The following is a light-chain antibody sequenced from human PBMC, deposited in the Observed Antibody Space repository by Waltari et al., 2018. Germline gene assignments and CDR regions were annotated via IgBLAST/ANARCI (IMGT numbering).Light chain of an antibody. Sequence: NFMLTQPHSVSESTGKTVTISCTRTSGSIASNYVQWYQQRPGSSPTPVLYEDNQRPSGVPDRFSGSIDSSSNSASLTISGLKTEDEADYYCQSYDSSNVVFGGGTKLTVL. CDR2: EDN. V-gene: IGLV6-57*01. CDR3: QSYDSSNVV. CDR1: SGSIASNY. J-gene: IGLJ2*01.